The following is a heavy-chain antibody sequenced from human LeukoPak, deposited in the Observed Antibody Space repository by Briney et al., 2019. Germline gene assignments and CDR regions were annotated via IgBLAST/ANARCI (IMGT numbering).Heavy chain of an antibody. J-gene: IGHJ5*02. V-gene: IGHV1-18*01. CDR1: SYTFTSYG. CDR2: ISAYNGNT. CDR3: ARGVGGSYQGWFDP. D-gene: IGHD1-26*01. Sequence: ASVKVSCKASSYTFTSYGITWVRQAPGQGLEWMGWISAYNGNTNYAQKLQGRVTMTTDTSTSTAYMELRSLTSDDTAVYYCARGVGGSYQGWFDPWGQGTLVTVSS.